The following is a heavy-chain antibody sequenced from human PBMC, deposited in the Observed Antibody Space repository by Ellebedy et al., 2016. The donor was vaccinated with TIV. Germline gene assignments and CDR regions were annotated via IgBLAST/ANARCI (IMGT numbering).Heavy chain of an antibody. CDR3: AREFRYDFWRGPLDH. CDR2: IHSSGAT. D-gene: IGHD3-3*01. Sequence: GSLRLSXTVSGGSIGSYYWNWIRQPAGKGLEWIGRIHSSGATNYNPSLKSRVTISIDTPKNQFSLKVTSVTAADTAVYYRAREFRYDFWRGPLDHWGQGTTVTVSS. V-gene: IGHV4-4*07. J-gene: IGHJ4*02. CDR1: GGSIGSYY.